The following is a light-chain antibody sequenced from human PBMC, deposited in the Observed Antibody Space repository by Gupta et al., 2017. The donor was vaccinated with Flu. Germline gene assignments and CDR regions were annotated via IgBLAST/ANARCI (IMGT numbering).Light chain of an antibody. CDR3: YQDADWPPVT. Sequence: EVVLTQSPDTQSVSAGEGVTLTCRASEDVRNRVAWYQVRRGQPPRLLIYEASKRATGIPDNFSGSGAGTEFTLTISSLEPGDSATYYCYQDADWPPVTFGQGTRLEIK. V-gene: IGKV3-11*01. CDR1: EDVRNR. J-gene: IGKJ5*01. CDR2: EAS.